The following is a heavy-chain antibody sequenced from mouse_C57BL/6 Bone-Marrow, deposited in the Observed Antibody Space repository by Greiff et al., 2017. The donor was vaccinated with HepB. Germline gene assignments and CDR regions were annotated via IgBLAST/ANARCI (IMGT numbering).Heavy chain of an antibody. J-gene: IGHJ3*01. Sequence: EVQLQHSGAELVRPGASVKLSCTASGFNIKDDYMHWVKQRPEQGLEWIGWIDPENGDTEYASKFQGKATLTADTSANTAYLQLSSLTSEDTAVYYCTTFITTEGGFAYWGQGTLVTVSA. V-gene: IGHV14-4*01. CDR3: TTFITTEGGFAY. CDR1: GFNIKDDY. CDR2: IDPENGDT. D-gene: IGHD1-1*01.